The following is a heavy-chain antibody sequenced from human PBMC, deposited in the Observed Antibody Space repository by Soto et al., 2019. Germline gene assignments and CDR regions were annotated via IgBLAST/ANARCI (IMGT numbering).Heavy chain of an antibody. CDR3: GSLRSSGYYYYYYYGLDV. J-gene: IGHJ6*02. CDR2: ISGSGGST. V-gene: IGHV3-23*01. Sequence: PGGSLRLSCAASGFTFSSYAMSWVRQAPGKGLEWVSAISGSGGSTYYADSVKGRFTISRDNSKNTLYLQMNSLRAEDTAVYYCGSLRSSGYYYYYYYGLDVWGQGTTVTVSS. CDR1: GFTFSSYA. D-gene: IGHD3-22*01.